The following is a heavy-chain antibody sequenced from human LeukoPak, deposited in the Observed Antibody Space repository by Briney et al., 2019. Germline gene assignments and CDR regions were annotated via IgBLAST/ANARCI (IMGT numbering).Heavy chain of an antibody. J-gene: IGHJ5*02. CDR3: AKGWPVAGYIKDWFAL. Sequence: PGGSLRLSCEASGFMFSSYAMNWVRQTPERGLEWVSAITAFGENTYYADSVKGRFTISRDNSRSTLALQMNSLRYEDTAVYYCAKGWPVAGYIKDWFALWGQGTLVTVSS. CDR1: GFMFSSYA. CDR2: ITAFGENT. D-gene: IGHD5-18*01. V-gene: IGHV3-23*01.